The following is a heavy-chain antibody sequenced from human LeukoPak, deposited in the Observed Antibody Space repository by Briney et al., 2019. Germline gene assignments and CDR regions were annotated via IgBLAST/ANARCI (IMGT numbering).Heavy chain of an antibody. Sequence: GGSLRLSCAASGFTFSSYAMHWVRQAPGKGLEYVAAICTNGDSTYYANSVKGRFTISRDNSENTLYLQMGSLRVEDMAVYYCARWGSTSCEDYWGQGTLVTVSS. V-gene: IGHV3-64*01. CDR3: ARWGSTSCEDY. D-gene: IGHD2-2*01. J-gene: IGHJ4*02. CDR1: GFTFSSYA. CDR2: ICTNGDST.